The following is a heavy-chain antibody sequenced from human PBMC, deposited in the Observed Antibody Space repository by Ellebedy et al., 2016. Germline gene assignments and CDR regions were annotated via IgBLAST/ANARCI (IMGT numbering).Heavy chain of an antibody. CDR3: ARDLRAGYGNLDS. J-gene: IGHJ4*02. CDR2: ITSRSSYI. CDR1: GFPFSSYD. Sequence: GESLKISXAASGFPFSSYDMNWVRQTPGRGLEWVSSITSRSSYIYCADSVRGRFTISRDNAKNSLYLDMTSLRADDTGLYYCARDLRAGYGNLDSWGQGTLVTVSS. D-gene: IGHD5-12*01. V-gene: IGHV3-21*06.